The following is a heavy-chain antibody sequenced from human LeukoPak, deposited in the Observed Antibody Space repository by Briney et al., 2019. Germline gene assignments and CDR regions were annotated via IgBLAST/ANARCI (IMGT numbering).Heavy chain of an antibody. Sequence: GVSLTLACPASGFIFSSYAMQCVRQAAGKGMEWVALISFDGSKEYYADSVKGRFTITRDKSKNTLHLQMNNLRAEDTAVYYCAKERRGYYSEYWGQGTQVTVSS. J-gene: IGHJ4*02. CDR3: AKERRGYYSEY. V-gene: IGHV3-30*02. CDR2: ISFDGSKE. CDR1: GFIFSSYA. D-gene: IGHD3-22*01.